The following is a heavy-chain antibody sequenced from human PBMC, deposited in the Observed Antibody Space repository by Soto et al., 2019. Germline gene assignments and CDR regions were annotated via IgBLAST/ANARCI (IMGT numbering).Heavy chain of an antibody. D-gene: IGHD2-2*02. CDR1: GGTFSSYA. V-gene: IGHV1-69*06. Sequence: ASVKVSCKASGGTFSSYAISWVRQAPGQGLEWMGGIIPIFGTANYAQKFQGRVTITADKSTSTAYMELSSLRSEDTAVYYCAAGCSSTSCYRGGWFDPWGHGTLVTVSS. CDR2: IIPIFGTA. J-gene: IGHJ5*02. CDR3: AAGCSSTSCYRGGWFDP.